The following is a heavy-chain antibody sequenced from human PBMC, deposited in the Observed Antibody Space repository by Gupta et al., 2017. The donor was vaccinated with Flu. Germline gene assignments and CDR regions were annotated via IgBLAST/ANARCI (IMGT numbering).Heavy chain of an antibody. Sequence: QVQLVESGGGVVQPGRSLRLSCAASGFTFSSYGMHWVRQAPGKGLEWVAVIWYDGSNKYYADSVKGRFTISRDNSKNTLYLQMNSLRAEDTAVYYCARGFYDSRAGNLDYWGQGTLVTVSS. CDR1: GFTFSSYG. CDR2: IWYDGSNK. V-gene: IGHV3-33*01. CDR3: ARGFYDSRAGNLDY. D-gene: IGHD3-22*01. J-gene: IGHJ4*02.